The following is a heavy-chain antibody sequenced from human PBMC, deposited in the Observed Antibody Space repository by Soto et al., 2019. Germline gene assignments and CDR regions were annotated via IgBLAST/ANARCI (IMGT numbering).Heavy chain of an antibody. J-gene: IGHJ5*02. V-gene: IGHV1-69*13. Sequence: SVKVSCKASGGTFSSSAISWVRQAPGQGLEWMGGIIPIFGTANYAQKFQGRVTITADESTSTAYMELSSLRSEDTAVYYCARGSYCSSTSCYFGWFDPWGQGTLVTVSS. CDR2: IIPIFGTA. CDR1: GGTFSSSA. D-gene: IGHD2-2*01. CDR3: ARGSYCSSTSCYFGWFDP.